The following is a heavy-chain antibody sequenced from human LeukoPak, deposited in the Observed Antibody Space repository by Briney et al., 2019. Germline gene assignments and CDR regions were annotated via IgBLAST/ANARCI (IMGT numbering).Heavy chain of an antibody. CDR2: ISWNSGSI. D-gene: IGHD5-18*01. Sequence: PGGSLRLSCAASGFTFDDYAMHWVRQAPGKGLEWVSGISWNSGSIGYADSVKGRFTISRDNAKNSLYLQMNSLRAEDTALYYCAKDSRGYSYGALDYWGQGTLVTVFS. CDR1: GFTFDDYA. J-gene: IGHJ4*02. V-gene: IGHV3-9*01. CDR3: AKDSRGYSYGALDY.